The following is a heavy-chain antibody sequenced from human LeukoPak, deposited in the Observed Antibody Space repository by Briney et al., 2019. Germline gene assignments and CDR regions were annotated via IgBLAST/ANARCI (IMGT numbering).Heavy chain of an antibody. D-gene: IGHD3-10*01. CDR1: GDSVSSKSAA. CDR3: ARSRVATFDY. Sequence: SQTLSLTCAISGDSVSSKSAAWNWIRQSPSRGLEWVGRTYYRSKWSNDYAASVKGRITVNPDTSKNQFSLQLSSVTPEDTAVYYCARSRVATFDYWGQGTLVTVSS. CDR2: TYYRSKWSN. J-gene: IGHJ4*02. V-gene: IGHV6-1*01.